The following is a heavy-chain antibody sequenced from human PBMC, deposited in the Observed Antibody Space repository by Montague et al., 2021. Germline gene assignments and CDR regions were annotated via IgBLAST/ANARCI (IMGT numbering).Heavy chain of an antibody. CDR3: ARLDIVLIYWGFDY. J-gene: IGHJ4*02. CDR2: ITYTGNT. Sequence: SETLSLTCIVYGGSISSSNYHWGWIRPPPGKGLEWIGSITYTGNTYYNPSLKSRVAMSVDTSRNQFSLTLTSVTAADAAVYYCARLDIVLIYWGFDYWGQGTLVTVSS. CDR1: GGSISSSNYH. V-gene: IGHV4-39*01. D-gene: IGHD2-8*01.